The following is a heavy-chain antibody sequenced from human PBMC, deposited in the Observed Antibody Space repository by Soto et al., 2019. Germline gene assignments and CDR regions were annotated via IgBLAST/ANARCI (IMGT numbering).Heavy chain of an antibody. CDR3: ARDPRLGKVGWAFDI. Sequence: GGSLRLSCAASGFTFSSYAMHWVRQALGKGLEWVAVISYDGSNKYYADSVKGRFTISRDNSKNTLYLQMNSLRAEDTAVYYCARDPRLGKVGWAFDIWGQGKMVTV. D-gene: IGHD7-27*01. V-gene: IGHV3-30-3*01. CDR2: ISYDGSNK. CDR1: GFTFSSYA. J-gene: IGHJ3*02.